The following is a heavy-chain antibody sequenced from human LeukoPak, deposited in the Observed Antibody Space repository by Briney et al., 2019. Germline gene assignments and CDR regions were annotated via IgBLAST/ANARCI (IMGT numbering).Heavy chain of an antibody. V-gene: IGHV4-31*03. Sequence: SETLSLTCSVSGGSISSAYYYWSWIRQPPGKGLEWIGHIFHSGTTYYSPSLKSRVAISVDTSTNQFSLKLTSVTAADTAVYYCARGMGTTGTFGFQRWGQGTLVTVSS. J-gene: IGHJ1*01. CDR1: GGSISSAYYY. CDR3: ARGMGTTGTFGFQR. D-gene: IGHD1-1*01. CDR2: IFHSGTT.